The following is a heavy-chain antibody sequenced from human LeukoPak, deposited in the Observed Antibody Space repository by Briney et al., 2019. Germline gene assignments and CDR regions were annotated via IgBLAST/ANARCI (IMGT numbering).Heavy chain of an antibody. J-gene: IGHJ4*02. V-gene: IGHV4-4*07. Sequence: SETLSLTCTVSGGSISSHYWSWIRQPAGKGLEWIGRIYTSGSTNYNPSLSSRVTMSVDTSKNQFSLNLRSVTAADTAVYYCARSGGSSGWYYFDNWGQGALVTVSS. CDR1: GGSISSHY. D-gene: IGHD6-19*01. CDR2: IYTSGST. CDR3: ARSGGSSGWYYFDN.